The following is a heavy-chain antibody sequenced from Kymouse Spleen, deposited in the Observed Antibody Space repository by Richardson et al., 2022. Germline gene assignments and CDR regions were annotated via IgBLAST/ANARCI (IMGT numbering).Heavy chain of an antibody. V-gene: IGHV3-72*01. CDR3: AREAMVRGVTYYYYYGMDV. Sequence: EVQLVESGGGLVQPGGSLRLSCAASGFTFSDHYMDWVRQAPGKGLEWVGRTRNKANSYTTEYAASVKGRFTISRDDSKNSLYLQMNSLKTEDTAVYYCAREAMVRGVTYYYYYGMDVWGQGTTVTVSS. CDR1: GFTFSDHY. CDR2: TRNKANSYTT. D-gene: IGHD3-10*01. J-gene: IGHJ6*02.